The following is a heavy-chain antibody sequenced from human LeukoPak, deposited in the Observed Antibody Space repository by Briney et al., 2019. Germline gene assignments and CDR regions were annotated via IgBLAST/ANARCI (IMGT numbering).Heavy chain of an antibody. J-gene: IGHJ4*02. CDR1: GYSFTSYN. CDR2: IKPSGTDT. CDR3: ARVDEDGFDY. Sequence: GASVKVSCKTSGYSFTSYNLHWVRQAPGQRLEWMGIIKPSGTDTKYAQKFQGRVTMTTDTSTSTAYMELRSLRSDDTAVYYCARVDEDGFDYWGQGTLVTVSS. V-gene: IGHV1-46*01.